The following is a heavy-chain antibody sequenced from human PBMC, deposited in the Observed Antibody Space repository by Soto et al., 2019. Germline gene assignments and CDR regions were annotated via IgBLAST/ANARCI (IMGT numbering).Heavy chain of an antibody. CDR3: ARGPPGWYGYDY. D-gene: IGHD6-19*01. V-gene: IGHV3-74*01. Sequence: EVQLVESGGGLVQPGGSLRLSCAASGFTFSSSWMHWVRQPPGKGLVWVSRINSDGSTTNYADSVKGRFTISRDNAKNTLYLQMNSLRAEDTAVYYCARGPPGWYGYDYWGQGTLVIVSS. CDR1: GFTFSSSW. CDR2: INSDGSTT. J-gene: IGHJ4*02.